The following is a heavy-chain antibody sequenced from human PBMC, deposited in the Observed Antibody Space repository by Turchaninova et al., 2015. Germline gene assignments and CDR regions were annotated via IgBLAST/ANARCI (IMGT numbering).Heavy chain of an antibody. V-gene: IGHV3-11*06. J-gene: IGHJ4*02. CDR2: ISSSSTYT. CDR1: GFTFSDYY. Sequence: QVQLVESGGGLVKPGGSLRLSCAASGFTFSDYYLSWIRQAPWKGVEWISYISSSSTYTNYADSVKGLFTISRDDAKNSLFLQMNSLGAEDTAVYYCARTGPELLRYFDYWGQGTLVTVSS. CDR3: ARTGPELLRYFDY. D-gene: IGHD3-9*01.